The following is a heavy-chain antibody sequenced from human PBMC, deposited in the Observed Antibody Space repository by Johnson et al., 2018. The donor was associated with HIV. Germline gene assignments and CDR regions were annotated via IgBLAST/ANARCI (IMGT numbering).Heavy chain of an antibody. CDR2: ISYDGSNK. J-gene: IGHJ3*02. CDR1: GFTFSSHP. CDR3: AKVLRSGYYYAGAFDI. D-gene: IGHD3-22*01. Sequence: QVQLVESGGGVAQSGTSLRLSCAASGFTFSSHPMNWVRQAPGKGLEWVAVISYDGSNKYYADSVKGRFTISRDNSKNPLYLQMNSWRAEDTAVYYCAKVLRSGYYYAGAFDIWGQGTMVTVSS. V-gene: IGHV3-30*04.